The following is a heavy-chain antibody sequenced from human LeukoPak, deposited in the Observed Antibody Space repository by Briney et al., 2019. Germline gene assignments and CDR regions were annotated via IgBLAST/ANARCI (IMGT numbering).Heavy chain of an antibody. CDR2: ISGSGGST. CDR1: GFPFSSYA. D-gene: IGHD6-13*01. CDR3: AKDVYSGSWYRYFQH. J-gene: IGHJ1*01. Sequence: QPGGSLRLSCAASGFPFSSYAMSWVRQAPGKGLEWVSAISGSGGSTYYADSVKGRFTISRDNSKNTLYLQMNSLRAEDTAVYYCAKDVYSGSWYRYFQHWGQGTLVTVSS. V-gene: IGHV3-23*01.